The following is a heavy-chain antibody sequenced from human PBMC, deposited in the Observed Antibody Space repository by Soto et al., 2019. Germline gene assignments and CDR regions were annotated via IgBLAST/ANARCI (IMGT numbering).Heavy chain of an antibody. Sequence: EVPLVESGGGLVQPGGSLRLSCAASGFTFSSYWMHWVRQAPGKGLVWVSRINSDGSSTSYADSVKGRFTISRDNAKNTLYLQMNSLRAEDTAVYYCARPGILPYGMDVWGQGTTVTVSS. CDR1: GFTFSSYW. D-gene: IGHD2-15*01. CDR3: ARPGILPYGMDV. J-gene: IGHJ6*02. V-gene: IGHV3-74*01. CDR2: INSDGSST.